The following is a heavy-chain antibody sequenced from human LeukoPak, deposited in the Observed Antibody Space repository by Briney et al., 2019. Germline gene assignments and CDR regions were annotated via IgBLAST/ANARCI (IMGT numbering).Heavy chain of an antibody. J-gene: IGHJ4*02. D-gene: IGHD3-22*01. CDR1: GGTFSSYA. Sequence: SVKVSCKASGGTFSSYAISWVRQAPGQGLEWMGGIIPIFGAANYAQKFQGRVTITADESTSTAYMELSSLRSEDTAVYYCARVGYYYDSSGYYVFDYWGQGTLVTVSS. CDR2: IIPIFGAA. CDR3: ARVGYYYDSSGYYVFDY. V-gene: IGHV1-69*13.